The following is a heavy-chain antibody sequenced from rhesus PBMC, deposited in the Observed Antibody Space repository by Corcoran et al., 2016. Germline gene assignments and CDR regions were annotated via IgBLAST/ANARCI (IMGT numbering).Heavy chain of an antibody. Sequence: QVQLVQSGAEVKKPGSSVKVSCKASGYTFTDYYMHWVRQAPRQGLEWMGWINPDNGNTKYAQKFQGRVTMTRDTSTSTAYMELSSLRSEYTAVYYCASGDTAGTDHLDYWGQGVLVTVSS. D-gene: IGHD5-42*01. J-gene: IGHJ4*01. CDR2: INPDNGNT. V-gene: IGHV1S2*01. CDR3: ASGDTAGTDHLDY. CDR1: GYTFTDYY.